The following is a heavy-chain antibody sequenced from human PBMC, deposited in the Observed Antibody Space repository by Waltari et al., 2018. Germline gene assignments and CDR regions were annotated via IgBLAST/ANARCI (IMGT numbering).Heavy chain of an antibody. CDR1: GFTVSSNY. Sequence: EVQLVETGGGLIQPAGSLRLPCAASGFTVSSNYMSWVRQAPGKGLEWVSVIYSGGTTYYVAAVKGRFTRSRANVTHPRYVAMNSLRAEHTAVYDCARSRGLAAAVHFNNRGHRSLVTVSP. D-gene: IGHD6-13*01. V-gene: IGHV3-53*02. J-gene: IGHJ4*01. CDR2: IYSGGTT. CDR3: ARSRGLAAAVHFNN.